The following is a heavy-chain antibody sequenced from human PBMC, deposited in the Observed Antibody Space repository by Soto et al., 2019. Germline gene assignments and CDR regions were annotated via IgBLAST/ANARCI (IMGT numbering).Heavy chain of an antibody. CDR2: INPSARSA. D-gene: IGHD2-8*02. CDR3: ARDNSSAHWCFDH. CDR1: GYTFTNYY. V-gene: IGHV1-46*04. Sequence: AAVPVSCPASGYTFTNYYLHWVRQAPGQGLEWVGMINPSARSASYAQKLRGRLTMDRDTSTTTVYMELSRLTFEDTAVYFCARDNSSAHWCFDHWGQGTLVTVSS. J-gene: IGHJ4*02.